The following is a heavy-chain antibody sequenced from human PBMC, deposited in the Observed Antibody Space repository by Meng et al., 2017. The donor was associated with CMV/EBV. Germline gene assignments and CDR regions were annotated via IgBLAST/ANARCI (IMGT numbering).Heavy chain of an antibody. J-gene: IGHJ1*01. Sequence: GESLKISCAASGFTFSSYWMSWVRQAPGKGLEWVANIKQDGSEKYNVDSVKGRFTISRDNAKNSLYLQMNSLRAEDTAVYYCARSSGPRYFQHWGQGTLVTVSS. CDR3: ARSSGPRYFQH. CDR1: GFTFSSYW. CDR2: IKQDGSEK. V-gene: IGHV3-7*01.